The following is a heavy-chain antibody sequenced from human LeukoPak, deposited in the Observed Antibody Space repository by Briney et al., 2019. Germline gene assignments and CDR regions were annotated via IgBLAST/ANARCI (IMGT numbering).Heavy chain of an antibody. V-gene: IGHV4-38-2*01. CDR2: LYHSDSA. CDR3: ARQHDSYYYYYIDV. J-gene: IGHJ6*03. CDR1: GYSISNGYY. Sequence: SETLSLTCAVSGYSISNGYYWVWIRQPQGRGLVWIGSLYHSDSAYYNTSLRSRVSMSVDTSKNQFSLTLSFVTAADTAVYYCARQHDSYYYYYIDVWGSGTTVTVPS.